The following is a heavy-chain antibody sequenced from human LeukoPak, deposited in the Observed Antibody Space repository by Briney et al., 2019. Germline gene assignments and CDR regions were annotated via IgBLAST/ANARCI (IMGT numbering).Heavy chain of an antibody. D-gene: IGHD6-19*01. V-gene: IGHV5-51*01. CDR1: GYSFTSYW. CDR2: IHPGDSDT. CDR3: ARLAVAGLDY. Sequence: GESLKISCKGSGYSFTSYWIGWVRQMPGKGLEWMGIIHPGDSDTRYSPSFQGQVTISADNSISTAYLQWNSLKASDTAVYYCARLAVAGLDYWGQGTLVTVSS. J-gene: IGHJ4*02.